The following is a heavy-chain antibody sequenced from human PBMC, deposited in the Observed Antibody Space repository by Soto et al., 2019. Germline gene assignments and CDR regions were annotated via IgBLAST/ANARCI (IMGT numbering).Heavy chain of an antibody. CDR3: AKLSEQWLVRSDYFDY. CDR1: GFTFSSYA. Sequence: QPGRSLRLSCAASGFTFSSYAMSWVRQAPGKGLEWVSAISGSGGSTYYADSVKGRFTISRDNSKNTLYLQMNSLRAEDTAVYYCAKLSEQWLVRSDYFDYWGQGTLVTVSS. D-gene: IGHD6-19*01. J-gene: IGHJ4*02. CDR2: ISGSGGST. V-gene: IGHV3-23*01.